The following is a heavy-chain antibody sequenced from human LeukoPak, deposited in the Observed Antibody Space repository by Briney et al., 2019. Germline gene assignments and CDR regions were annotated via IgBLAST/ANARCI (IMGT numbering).Heavy chain of an antibody. J-gene: IGHJ4*02. D-gene: IGHD6-19*01. CDR1: GGSFSSYY. V-gene: IGHV4-59*01. CDR2: IYYSGSN. Sequence: PSETLSLTCTASGGSFSSYYRSWIRQPPGKGLEWMGYIYYSGSNNYNPSLTSRVTISVDTSKNQFSMKMSSVTAADTAVYYCARYRDSSGKFDYWGQGTLVTVSS. CDR3: ARYRDSSGKFDY.